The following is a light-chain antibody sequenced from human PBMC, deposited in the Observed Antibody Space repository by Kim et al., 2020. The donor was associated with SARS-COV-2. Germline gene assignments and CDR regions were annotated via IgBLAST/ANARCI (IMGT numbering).Light chain of an antibody. CDR3: QSYDNSLNTWV. CDR1: TSNIGAGHY. Sequence: QPVLTQPPSVSGAPGQRVTISCTGSTSNIGAGHYVHWYQHLPGTAPKLLINDNNNRPSGVPDRFSGSKSGTSASLAITELQAEDEADYYCQSYDNSLNTWVFGGGTKVTVL. V-gene: IGLV1-40*01. J-gene: IGLJ3*02. CDR2: DNN.